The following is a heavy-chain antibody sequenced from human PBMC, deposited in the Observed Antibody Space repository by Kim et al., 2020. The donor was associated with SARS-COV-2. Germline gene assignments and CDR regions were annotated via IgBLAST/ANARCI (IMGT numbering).Heavy chain of an antibody. J-gene: IGHJ4*02. CDR3: TRGGDSSSWYAPIDY. D-gene: IGHD6-13*01. V-gene: IGHV3-49*02. Sequence: ASVKGRFTISREDSKSIAYLQMNSLKTEDTAVYYCTRGGDSSSWYAPIDYWGQGTLVTVSS.